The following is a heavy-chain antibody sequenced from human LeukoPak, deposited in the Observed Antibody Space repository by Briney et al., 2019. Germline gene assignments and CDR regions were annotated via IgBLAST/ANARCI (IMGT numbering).Heavy chain of an antibody. J-gene: IGHJ4*02. V-gene: IGHV3-74*01. Sequence: GGSLRLSCGAPGFTFSSYRMDWVRQVPGKGLVWVSYIDTDGSRTTYADSVKGRFTISRDNAKNTVYLQMDSLRAEDTAVYYCVRGRVGGVDYWGQGTLVTVSS. CDR3: VRGRVGGVDY. D-gene: IGHD4-23*01. CDR1: GFTFSSYR. CDR2: IDTDGSRT.